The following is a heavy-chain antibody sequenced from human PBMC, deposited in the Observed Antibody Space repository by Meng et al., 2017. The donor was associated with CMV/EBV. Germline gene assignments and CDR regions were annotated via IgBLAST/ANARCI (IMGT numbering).Heavy chain of an antibody. J-gene: IGHJ6*02. D-gene: IGHD2-2*01. CDR3: ARDAGYCSSTSCEHYYGMDV. CDR1: GGTFSSYT. Sequence: SVKVSCKASGGTFSSYTISWVRQAPGQGLEWMGGIIPIFGTANYAQKFQGRVTITTDESTSTAYMELSSLRSEDTAVYYCARDAGYCSSTSCEHYYGMDVWGQGTTVTVSS. CDR2: IIPIFGTA. V-gene: IGHV1-69*05.